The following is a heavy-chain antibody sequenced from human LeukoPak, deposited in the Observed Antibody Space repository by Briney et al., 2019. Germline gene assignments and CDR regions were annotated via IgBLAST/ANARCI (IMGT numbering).Heavy chain of an antibody. D-gene: IGHD1-26*01. J-gene: IGHJ4*02. CDR3: ARDLRGSYDY. Sequence: RAGGSLRLSCAASGFTFSSYEMNWVRQAPGKGLEWASYISDSGGTIYYADSVKGRFTISRDNAKNTLYLQMNSLRAEDTAVYYCARDLRGSYDYWGQGTLVTVSS. CDR2: ISDSGGTI. CDR1: GFTFSSYE. V-gene: IGHV3-48*03.